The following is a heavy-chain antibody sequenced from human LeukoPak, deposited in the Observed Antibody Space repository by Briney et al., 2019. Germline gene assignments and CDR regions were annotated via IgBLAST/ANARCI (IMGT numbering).Heavy chain of an antibody. CDR3: ARRAINSVMFDY. CDR2: IHYSGST. CDR1: GDSISTYY. J-gene: IGHJ4*02. D-gene: IGHD3-16*01. Sequence: SETLSLTCTVSGDSISTYYWSWIRQPPGKGLEWIGYIHYSGSTNYNPSLRGRVTISVDTSKNQFSLKLSSATAADTAVYFCARRAINSVMFDYWGQGTLVIVSS. V-gene: IGHV4-59*08.